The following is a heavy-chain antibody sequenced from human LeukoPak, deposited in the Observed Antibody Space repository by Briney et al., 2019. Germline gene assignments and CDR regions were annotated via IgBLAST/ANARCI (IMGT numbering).Heavy chain of an antibody. J-gene: IGHJ4*02. CDR1: GFTFSSYA. D-gene: IGHD4-17*01. Sequence: PGGSLTLSCAASGFTFSSYAMSWVRQAPGKGLEWVSALSGSGGSTYYADSVKGRFTISRDNSKNTLYLQMNSLRVEDTAVYYCAKGHVRYGDFDYWGQGTLVTVSS. V-gene: IGHV3-23*01. CDR2: LSGSGGST. CDR3: AKGHVRYGDFDY.